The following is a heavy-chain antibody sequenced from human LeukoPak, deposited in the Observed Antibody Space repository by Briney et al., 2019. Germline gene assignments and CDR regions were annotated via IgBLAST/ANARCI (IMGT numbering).Heavy chain of an antibody. CDR2: IYPGDSDT. D-gene: IGHD5-18*01. CDR1: GYSFTSYW. CDR3: ARQDTAMARDYYGMDV. Sequence: GESLKISCKGSGYSFTSYWIGWVRQMPGKGLEWMGIIYPGDSDTRYSPSFQGQVTISADKSISTASLQWSSLKASDTAMYYCARQDTAMARDYYGMDVWGQGTTVTVSS. V-gene: IGHV5-51*01. J-gene: IGHJ6*02.